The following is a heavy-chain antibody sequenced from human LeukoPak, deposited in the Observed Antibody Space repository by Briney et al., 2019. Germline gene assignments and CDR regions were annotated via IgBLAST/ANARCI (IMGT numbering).Heavy chain of an antibody. V-gene: IGHV1-2*02. J-gene: IGHJ5*02. CDR1: GDTFTGYY. Sequence: VASVKVSCKASGDTFTGYYMHWVRQAPGQGLNWMGWINPNSGGTNYAQKFQGRVTMTRDTSISTAYMELSRLRSDDTAVYYCARVGFSAEFDPWGQGTLVTVSS. CDR3: ARVGFSAEFDP. CDR2: INPNSGGT.